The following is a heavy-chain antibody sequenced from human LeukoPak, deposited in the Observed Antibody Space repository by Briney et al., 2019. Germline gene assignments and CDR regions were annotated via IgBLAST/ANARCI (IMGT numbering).Heavy chain of an antibody. CDR3: ARDVGGYGYWYFDL. CDR2: IYYSGST. CDR1: GGSISSYY. J-gene: IGHJ2*01. V-gene: IGHV4-59*01. D-gene: IGHD5-18*01. Sequence: SETLSLTCTVSGGSISSYYWSWIRQPPGKGLEWIGYIYYSGSTNYNPSLKSRVTISVDTSKNQFSLKLSSVTAEDTAVYYCARDVGGYGYWYFDLWGRGTLVTVSS.